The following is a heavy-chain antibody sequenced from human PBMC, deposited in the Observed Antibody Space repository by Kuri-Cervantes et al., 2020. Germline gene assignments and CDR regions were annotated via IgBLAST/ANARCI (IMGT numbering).Heavy chain of an antibody. J-gene: IGHJ4*02. Sequence: SETLSPTCAVSGGSISSSNWWSWVRQPPGKGLEWIGEIYHSGSTNYNPSLKSRVTISVDKSKNQFSLKLSSVTAADTAVYYCARAPWLGATTPPDYWGQGTLVTVSS. CDR2: IYHSGST. CDR1: GGSISSSNW. CDR3: ARAPWLGATTPPDY. D-gene: IGHD1-26*01. V-gene: IGHV4-4*02.